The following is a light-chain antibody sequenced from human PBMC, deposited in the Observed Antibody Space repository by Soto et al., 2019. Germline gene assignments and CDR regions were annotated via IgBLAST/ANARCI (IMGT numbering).Light chain of an antibody. CDR3: QQYGSSPRT. Sequence: IVLTQSPGTLSLSPGERATLSCRASQTVTNSYLAWYQQKPGQAPRLLIYDASSRATGIPARFSGSGSGTDFTLTISRLEPEDFAVYYCQQYGSSPRTFGQGTKVEIK. CDR2: DAS. V-gene: IGKV3-20*01. CDR1: QTVTNSY. J-gene: IGKJ1*01.